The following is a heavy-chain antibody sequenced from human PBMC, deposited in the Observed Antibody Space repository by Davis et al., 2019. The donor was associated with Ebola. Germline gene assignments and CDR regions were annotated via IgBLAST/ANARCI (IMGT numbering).Heavy chain of an antibody. CDR3: ARDSSGWIYYFDH. J-gene: IGHJ4*02. Sequence: PGGSLRLSCAASGFSFSSYWMHWVRQAPGKGLVWVSRINSEGSSTSYADSVKGRFTISRDNAKNTLYLQMNSLRAEDTAVYYCARDSSGWIYYFDHWGQGTLVTVSS. D-gene: IGHD6-19*01. CDR2: INSEGSST. V-gene: IGHV3-74*01. CDR1: GFSFSSYW.